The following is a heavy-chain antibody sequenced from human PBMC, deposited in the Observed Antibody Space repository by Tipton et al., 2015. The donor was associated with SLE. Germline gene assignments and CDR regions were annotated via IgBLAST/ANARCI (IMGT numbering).Heavy chain of an antibody. Sequence: TPSLTCAVYGGSFSGYYWTWIRQPPGKGLEWIGEINHSGSTNYNPSLNSRLSISVDTSKNQFSLKLNSVTAADTAVYYCARGRLVGRPRRSSWYGGFDLWGQGTLVTVSS. D-gene: IGHD6-13*01. J-gene: IGHJ4*02. CDR3: ARGRLVGRPRRSSWYGGFDL. V-gene: IGHV4-34*01. CDR2: INHSGST. CDR1: GGSFSGYY.